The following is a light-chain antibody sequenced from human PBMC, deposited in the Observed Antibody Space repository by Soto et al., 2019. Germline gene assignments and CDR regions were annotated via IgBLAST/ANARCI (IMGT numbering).Light chain of an antibody. CDR2: AAS. V-gene: IGKV1-27*01. CDR3: QKYNSASYT. Sequence: DIQMTQSPSSLSASVGDRVTITCRASQGISNYLAWYQQKPGKVPRLLIYAASTLQSGVPSRFSGSGSVTDFTLTISSLQPEDVGTYYCQKYNSASYTFGQGTKLEIK. CDR1: QGISNY. J-gene: IGKJ2*01.